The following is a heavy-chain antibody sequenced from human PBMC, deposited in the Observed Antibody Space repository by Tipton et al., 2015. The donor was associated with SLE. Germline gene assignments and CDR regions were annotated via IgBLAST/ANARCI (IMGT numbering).Heavy chain of an antibody. V-gene: IGHV4-30-2*06. CDR2: IFHNGAT. CDR3: ARFTDILEPTWFDP. J-gene: IGHJ5*02. D-gene: IGHD2-15*01. CDR1: GGSIGSGGYS. Sequence: TLSLTCTVSGGSIGSGGYSWSWIRQSPGKGLEWIGCIFHNGATHYNPSLKSRVTMSIDGSKNQIPLRLSSVTASDTAVYYCARFTDILEPTWFDPWGQGTLVTVSS.